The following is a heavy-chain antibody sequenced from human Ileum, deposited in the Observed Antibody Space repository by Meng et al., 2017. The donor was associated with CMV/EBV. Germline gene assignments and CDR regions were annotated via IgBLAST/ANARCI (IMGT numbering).Heavy chain of an antibody. CDR2: INHSGST. J-gene: IGHJ6*02. V-gene: IGHV4-34*01. CDR1: GGSFSGYY. Sequence: GSLRLSCAVYGGSFSGYYWSWIRQPPGKGLEWIGEINHSGSTNYNPSLKSRVTISVDTSKNQFSLKLSSVTAADTAVYYCARGLRLEWLLFHYGMDVWGQGTTVTVSS. CDR3: ARGLRLEWLLFHYGMDV. D-gene: IGHD3-3*01.